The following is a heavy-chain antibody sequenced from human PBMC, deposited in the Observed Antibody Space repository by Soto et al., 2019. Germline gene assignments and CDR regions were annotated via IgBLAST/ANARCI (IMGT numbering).Heavy chain of an antibody. D-gene: IGHD5-12*01. Sequence: XXTLSLTCAVYSGSFIDYFWSWIRQPPGKGLEWIGEIXHSGTXNYNPSLKSRXXISLDKSXXPFSTNLTSVTAADTAVYYSVATTMAYYYGMDVWGQGTTVTVSS. V-gene: IGHV4-34*01. CDR2: IXHSGTX. J-gene: IGHJ6*02. CDR3: VATTMAYYYGMDV. CDR1: SGSFIDYF.